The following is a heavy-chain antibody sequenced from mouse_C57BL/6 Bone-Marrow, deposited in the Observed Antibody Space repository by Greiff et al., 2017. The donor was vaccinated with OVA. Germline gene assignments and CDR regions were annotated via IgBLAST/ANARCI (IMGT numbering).Heavy chain of an antibody. J-gene: IGHJ2*01. D-gene: IGHD2-2*01. CDR2: IYPRSGNT. V-gene: IGHV1-81*01. CDR3: ARGGWLRGYYGY. CDR1: GYTFTSYG. Sequence: QVQLQQPGAELARPGASVKLSCKASGYTFTSYGISWVKQRPGQGLEWIGEIYPRSGNTYYNEKFKGKATLTVDKSSSTAYMALRSLTSEGSAVYVCARGGWLRGYYGYGGQGTTLTVTS.